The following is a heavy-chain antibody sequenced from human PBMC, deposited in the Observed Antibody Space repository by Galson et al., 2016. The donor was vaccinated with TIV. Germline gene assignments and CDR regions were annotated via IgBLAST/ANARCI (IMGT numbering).Heavy chain of an antibody. J-gene: IGHJ4*02. CDR2: ISYDGSNK. CDR1: GFTFSSYA. V-gene: IGHV3-30*01. CDR3: AGDKGSYGYYVY. Sequence: SLRLSCAASGFTFSSYAMHWVRQAPGKGLEWVAVISYDGSNKFYADSVKGRFTFSRDKSKNTLYLQMNSLRAEDTAVYYGAGDKGSYGYYVYWRQGTLVTVSS. D-gene: IGHD5-18*01.